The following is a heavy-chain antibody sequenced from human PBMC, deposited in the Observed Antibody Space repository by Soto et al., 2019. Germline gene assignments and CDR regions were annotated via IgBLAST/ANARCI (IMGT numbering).Heavy chain of an antibody. CDR1: GGYFSGYS. CDR3: ARGGQILTGYYGYYYGMDV. D-gene: IGHD3-9*01. Sequence: SETLSLTCAVYGGYFSGYSWTWIRQPPGTGLEWIGEINHSGSTNYNPSLKSRVTISVDTSKNQFSLKLSSVTAADTAVYYCARGGQILTGYYGYYYGMDVWGQGTTVTVSS. J-gene: IGHJ6*02. CDR2: INHSGST. V-gene: IGHV4-34*01.